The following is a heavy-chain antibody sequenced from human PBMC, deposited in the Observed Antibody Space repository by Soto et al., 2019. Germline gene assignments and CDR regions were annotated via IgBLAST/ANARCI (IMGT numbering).Heavy chain of an antibody. V-gene: IGHV6-1*01. D-gene: IGHD2-15*01. CDR3: ARESDLTHPVGYCSGGSCYPPDYYYYMDV. CDR2: TYHRSKWYN. CDR1: GDSVSSNSAA. Sequence: SQTLSLTCAISGDSVSSNSAAWNWIRQSPSRGLEWLGRTYHRSKWYNDYAVSVKSRITINPDTSKNQFSLQLNSVTPEDTAVYYCARESDLTHPVGYCSGGSCYPPDYYYYMDVWGKGTTVTVSS. J-gene: IGHJ6*03.